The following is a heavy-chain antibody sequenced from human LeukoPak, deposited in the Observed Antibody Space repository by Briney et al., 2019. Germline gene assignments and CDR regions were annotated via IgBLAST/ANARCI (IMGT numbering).Heavy chain of an antibody. Sequence: SETLSLTCAVYGGSFSGYYWSWIRQPPGKGLEWIGEINHSGSTNYNPSLKSRVTISVDTSKNQFSLKLSSVTAADTAVYYCARAPTTVVTSFDYWGQGTLVTVSS. CDR3: ARAPTTVVTSFDY. D-gene: IGHD4-23*01. V-gene: IGHV4-34*01. CDR2: INHSGST. CDR1: GGSFSGYY. J-gene: IGHJ4*02.